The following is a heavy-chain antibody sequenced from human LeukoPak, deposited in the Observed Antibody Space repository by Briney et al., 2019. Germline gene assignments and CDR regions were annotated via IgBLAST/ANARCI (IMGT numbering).Heavy chain of an antibody. Sequence: SETLSLTCTVSGGSISSYYWSWIRQPPGKGLEWIGYIYYSGSTNYNPSLKSRVTISVDTSKNQFSLKLNSVTAADTAVYYCARAKTGTTWGGTFDIWGQGTMVTVSS. D-gene: IGHD1-7*01. V-gene: IGHV4-59*01. CDR2: IYYSGST. CDR3: ARAKTGTTWGGTFDI. CDR1: GGSISSYY. J-gene: IGHJ3*02.